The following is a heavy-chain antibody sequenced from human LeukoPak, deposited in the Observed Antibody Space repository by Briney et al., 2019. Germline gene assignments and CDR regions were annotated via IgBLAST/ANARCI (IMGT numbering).Heavy chain of an antibody. CDR3: ARDACSGGTCYSHFDF. CDR2: INEHSGVT. Sequence: ASVKVSCKTSGYTFTGYYIHWVRQAPGQGLEWMGWINEHSGVTNYAQKFQGRVTMTRDTSVTTAYMELSRLRSDDTAIYYCARDACSGGTCYSHFDFWGQGTLVTVS. V-gene: IGHV1-2*02. D-gene: IGHD2-15*01. J-gene: IGHJ4*02. CDR1: GYTFTGYY.